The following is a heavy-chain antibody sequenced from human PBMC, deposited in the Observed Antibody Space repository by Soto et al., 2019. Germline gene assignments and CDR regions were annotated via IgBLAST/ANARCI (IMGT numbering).Heavy chain of an antibody. CDR1: GGSISSYY. CDR2: IYYGGST. D-gene: IGHD2-2*01. CDR3: ARRRYCSSTSCYYYYYMDV. J-gene: IGHJ6*03. Sequence: SDTLSLTCSISGGSISSYYWSWIRQPPGKGLEWIGYIYYGGSTNYNPSLKSRVTISVDTSKNQFSLKLSSVTAADTAVYYCARRRYCSSTSCYYYYYMDVWGKGTTVT. V-gene: IGHV4-59*01.